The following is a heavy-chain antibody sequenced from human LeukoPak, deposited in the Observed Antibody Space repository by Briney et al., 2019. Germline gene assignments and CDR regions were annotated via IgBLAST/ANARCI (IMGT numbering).Heavy chain of an antibody. CDR3: ARHEAQDFDY. CDR1: GGSVSSSSYY. Sequence: PSETLSLTRTVSGGSVSSSSYYWSWLRQPPGKGLEWIGSIYYSGTTYYNSSLKSRVIISVDTSKNQFSLKLTSVTATDTAVYYCARHEAQDFDYWGQGTLVTVSS. J-gene: IGHJ4*02. V-gene: IGHV4-39*01. CDR2: IYYSGTT.